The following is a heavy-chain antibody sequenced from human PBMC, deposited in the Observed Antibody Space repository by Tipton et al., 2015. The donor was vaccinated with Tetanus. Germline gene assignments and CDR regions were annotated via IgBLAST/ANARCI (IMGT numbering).Heavy chain of an antibody. D-gene: IGHD6-19*01. Sequence: TLSLTCSVSGASISSGGYFWNWIRHRPGKGLEWIGYIYYSGDTFYNPSLKSRVTISADTSRNQFSLTLSSVTAADTAVYYCARGSGWADFWGQGTQVTVSS. V-gene: IGHV4-31*03. CDR3: ARGSGWADF. CDR1: GASISSGGYF. CDR2: IYYSGDT. J-gene: IGHJ4*02.